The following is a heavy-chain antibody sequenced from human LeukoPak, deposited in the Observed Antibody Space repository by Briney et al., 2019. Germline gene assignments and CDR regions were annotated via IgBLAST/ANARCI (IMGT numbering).Heavy chain of an antibody. Sequence: GGSLGLSCAASGFTFSSYAMSWVRQAPGRGLEWVSGISGSDGNTYYADSVKGRFTISRDNSKNTLYLQMNSLRAEDTAVYYCAKDRGPTTVTTVDYWGQGTLVTVSS. CDR2: ISGSDGNT. J-gene: IGHJ4*02. CDR3: AKDRGPTTVTTVDY. D-gene: IGHD4-17*01. V-gene: IGHV3-23*01. CDR1: GFTFSSYA.